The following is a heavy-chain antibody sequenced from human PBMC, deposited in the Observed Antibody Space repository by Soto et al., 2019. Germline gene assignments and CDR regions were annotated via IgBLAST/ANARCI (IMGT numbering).Heavy chain of an antibody. D-gene: IGHD6-13*01. CDR2: IYYSGST. CDR3: ARAEVGIAAAYYYYYMDV. V-gene: IGHV4-59*01. CDR1: GGSTSSYY. Sequence: SETLSLTCTVSGGSTSSYYWSWIRQPPGKGLEWIGYIYYSGSTNYNPSLKSRVTISVDTSKNQFSLKLSSVTAADTAVYYCARAEVGIAAAYYYYYMDVWGKGTTVTVSS. J-gene: IGHJ6*03.